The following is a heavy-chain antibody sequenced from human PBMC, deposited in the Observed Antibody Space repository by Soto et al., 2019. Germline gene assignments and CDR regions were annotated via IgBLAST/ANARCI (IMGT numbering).Heavy chain of an antibody. D-gene: IGHD3-3*01. Sequence: EVQLVESGGVVVQPGGSLRLSCAASGFTFDDYTMHWVRQAPGKGLEWVSLISWDGGSTYYADSVKGRFTISRDNSKNSLYLQMNSLRTEDTALYYCAKDMGITIFGVVGGMDVWGQGTTVTVSS. J-gene: IGHJ6*02. CDR3: AKDMGITIFGVVGGMDV. V-gene: IGHV3-43*01. CDR2: ISWDGGST. CDR1: GFTFDDYT.